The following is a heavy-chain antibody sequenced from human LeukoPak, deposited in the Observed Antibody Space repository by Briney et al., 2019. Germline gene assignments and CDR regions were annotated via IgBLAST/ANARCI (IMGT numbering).Heavy chain of an antibody. D-gene: IGHD6-19*01. CDR3: ARSFSGWLIGRYYFDY. CDR1: GFTFSSYA. V-gene: IGHV3-30-3*01. Sequence: GGSLRLSCAASGFTFSSYAMHWVRQAPGKRLEWAAVISYDGSNKYYADSVKGRFTISRDNSKNTLYLQMNSLRAEDTAVYYCARSFSGWLIGRYYFDYWGQGTLVTVSS. CDR2: ISYDGSNK. J-gene: IGHJ4*02.